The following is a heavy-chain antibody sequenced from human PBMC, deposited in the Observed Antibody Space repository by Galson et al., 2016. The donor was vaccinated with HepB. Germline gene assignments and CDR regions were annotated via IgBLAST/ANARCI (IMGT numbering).Heavy chain of an antibody. CDR3: ARHLETNYYMDV. CDR1: GPGHRFTTYW. CDR2: IDPSDSYT. D-gene: IGHD4-11*01. J-gene: IGHJ6*03. Sequence: QSGAEVKKPGESLKISCKGSGPGHRFTTYWIGWVRQMPGKGLEWMGKIDPSDSYTNYSPSFQGHVTISADKSINTAYLQWSSLQASDTAMYYCARHLETNYYMDVWGKGTTVTVSS. V-gene: IGHV5-10-1*01.